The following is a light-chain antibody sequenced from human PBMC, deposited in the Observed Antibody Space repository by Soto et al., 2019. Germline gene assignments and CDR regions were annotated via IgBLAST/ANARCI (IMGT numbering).Light chain of an antibody. J-gene: IGKJ2*01. CDR2: AAS. CDR1: QAISSS. Sequence: DIPLTQSPSFLSASVGDRVTITCRASQAISSSLAWYQHNPGKAPKLLIYAASTLQNGVPSSFSGSGSGTEFTLTINNLQPEDFATYYCQHLNDYRYTFGQGTKVEIK. CDR3: QHLNDYRYT. V-gene: IGKV1-9*01.